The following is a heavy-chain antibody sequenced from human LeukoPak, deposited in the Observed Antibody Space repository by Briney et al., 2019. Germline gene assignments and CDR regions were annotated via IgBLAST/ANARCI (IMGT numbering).Heavy chain of an antibody. CDR3: ARDQGYYDSSGYYYGARAFDI. Sequence: SETLSLTCTVSGGSISGYYWSWSRQPPGKGVEWIGNLYYMRGAWYKSSLKSRVTTSVDTSRNEFSLKLSSVTAADTAVYYCARDQGYYDSSGYYYGARAFDIWGQGTMVTVSS. D-gene: IGHD3-22*01. J-gene: IGHJ3*02. V-gene: IGHV4-59*01. CDR1: GGSISGYY. CDR2: LYYMRGA.